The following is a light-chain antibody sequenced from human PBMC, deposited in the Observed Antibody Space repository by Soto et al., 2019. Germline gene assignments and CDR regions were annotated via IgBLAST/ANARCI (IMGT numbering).Light chain of an antibody. Sequence: DIVMTQSPDSLAMSLGERATFNCKSSQSVLYSSSNKNYLAWYQQKPGQPPKLLIYWASTRESGVPDRFSGSGSGTDFTLTISSLQAEDVAVYYCQQYYTTPVTFGQGTRLEIK. CDR3: QQYYTTPVT. CDR1: QSVLYSSSNKNY. CDR2: WAS. V-gene: IGKV4-1*01. J-gene: IGKJ5*01.